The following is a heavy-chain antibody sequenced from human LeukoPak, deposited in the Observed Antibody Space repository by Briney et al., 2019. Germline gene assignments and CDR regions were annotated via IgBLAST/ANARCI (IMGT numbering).Heavy chain of an antibody. CDR2: ISYDGSNK. D-gene: IGHD3-10*01. CDR1: GFTFSSYA. V-gene: IGHV3-30*01. J-gene: IGHJ4*02. Sequence: GGSLRLSCAASGFTFSSYAMHWVRQAPGKGLEWVAVISYDGSNKYYADSVKGRFTISRDNSKNTLYLQMNSLRAEDTAVYYCAKEPWYYGSGSYPSAGYWGQGTLVTVSS. CDR3: AKEPWYYGSGSYPSAGY.